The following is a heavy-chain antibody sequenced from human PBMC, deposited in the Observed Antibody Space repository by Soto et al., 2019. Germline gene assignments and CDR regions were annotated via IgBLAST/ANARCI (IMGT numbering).Heavy chain of an antibody. CDR1: GGTFSSYA. CDR2: IIPIFGTA. D-gene: IGHD3-22*01. Sequence: QVQLVQSGAEVKKPGSSVKVSCKASGGTFSSYAISWVRQAPGQGLEWMGGIIPIFGTANYAQKFQGRVTITADESTSTAYMELSSLRSEDTAVYYCARVLPPTYYYDSSGYSDAFDIWGQGTMVTVSS. CDR3: ARVLPPTYYYDSSGYSDAFDI. J-gene: IGHJ3*02. V-gene: IGHV1-69*01.